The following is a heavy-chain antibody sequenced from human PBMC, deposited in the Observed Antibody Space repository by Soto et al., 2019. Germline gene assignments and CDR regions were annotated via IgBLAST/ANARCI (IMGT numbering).Heavy chain of an antibody. CDR2: IYHSGST. CDR1: GDSISSSKW. V-gene: IGHV4-4*02. Sequence: PSETLSLTYAVSGDSISSSKWWSWVRQPPGKGLEWIGEIYHSGSTNYNPSLKSRVIISVDKSKNQFSLKLSSVTDADTAVYYCARGERQQQRDYWGTGTLLTVSS. D-gene: IGHD6-13*01. CDR3: ARGERQQQRDY. J-gene: IGHJ4*02.